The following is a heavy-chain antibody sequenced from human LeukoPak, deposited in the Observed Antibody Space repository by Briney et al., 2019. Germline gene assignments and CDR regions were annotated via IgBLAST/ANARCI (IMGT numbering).Heavy chain of an antibody. V-gene: IGHV1-2*02. CDR3: AREASGSYYSFFLDY. D-gene: IGHD3-10*01. CDR1: GYTFTGDY. Sequence: GASVKVSCKASGYTFTGDYVHWVRRAPGQGLEWMAWINPNNGDTNSARKFQGRVTITRDTSISTVYMELSRLTSDDTAVYYCAREASGSYYSFFLDYWGQGTLVAVSS. J-gene: IGHJ4*02. CDR2: INPNNGDT.